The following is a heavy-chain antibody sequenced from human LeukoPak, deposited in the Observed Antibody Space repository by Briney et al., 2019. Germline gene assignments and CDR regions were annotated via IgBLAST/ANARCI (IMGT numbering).Heavy chain of an antibody. Sequence: GGSLRLSCAASGFAFSSYSMNWVRQAPGKGLERVSSISSSSSYIYYADSVKGRFTISRDNAKNSLYLQMNSLRAEDTAVYYCARAPDFWSGYIDYWGQGTLVTVSS. D-gene: IGHD3-3*01. CDR3: ARAPDFWSGYIDY. J-gene: IGHJ4*02. CDR2: ISSSSSYI. V-gene: IGHV3-21*01. CDR1: GFAFSSYS.